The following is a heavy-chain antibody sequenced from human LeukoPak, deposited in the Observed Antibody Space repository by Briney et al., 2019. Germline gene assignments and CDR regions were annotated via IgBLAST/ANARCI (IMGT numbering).Heavy chain of an antibody. V-gene: IGHV3-7*01. CDR3: ARGTIAAPGTDY. CDR1: GFTFSSHW. CDR2: IKKDGSEK. J-gene: IGHJ4*02. Sequence: GGSLRLSCAASGFTFSSHWMSWVRQAPGKGLEWVATIKKDGSEKNYVDSVKGRFTTSRDNAKNSLYLQMNSLRGEDTAVNYCARGTIAAPGTDYWGQGTLATVSS. D-gene: IGHD6-13*01.